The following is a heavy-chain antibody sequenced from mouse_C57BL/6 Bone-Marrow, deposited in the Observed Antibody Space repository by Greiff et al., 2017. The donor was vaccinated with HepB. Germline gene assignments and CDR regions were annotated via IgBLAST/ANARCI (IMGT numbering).Heavy chain of an antibody. Sequence: EVQLQQSGAELVRPGASVKLSCTASGFNIKDDYMHWVKQRPEQGLEWIGWIDPENGDTEYASKFQGKATITADTSSNTAYLQLSSRTSEDTAVYYCTTNGYYADYWGQGTTLTVSS. CDR2: IDPENGDT. CDR1: GFNIKDDY. J-gene: IGHJ2*01. D-gene: IGHD2-2*01. V-gene: IGHV14-4*01. CDR3: TTNGYYADY.